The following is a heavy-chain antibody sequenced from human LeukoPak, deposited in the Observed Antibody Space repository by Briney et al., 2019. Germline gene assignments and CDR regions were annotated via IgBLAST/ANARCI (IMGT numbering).Heavy chain of an antibody. D-gene: IGHD7-27*01. CDR1: GYTFTSYD. CDR2: MSSNSGDT. Sequence: GASVKVSCKASGYTFTSYDINWVRQATGQGPEWMGWMSSNSGDTGYAQNFQGRVTMTRDTSISTAYMELSSLRSGDTAVYYCARGPPNWGYDYWGQGTLVTVSS. CDR3: ARGPPNWGYDY. J-gene: IGHJ4*02. V-gene: IGHV1-8*01.